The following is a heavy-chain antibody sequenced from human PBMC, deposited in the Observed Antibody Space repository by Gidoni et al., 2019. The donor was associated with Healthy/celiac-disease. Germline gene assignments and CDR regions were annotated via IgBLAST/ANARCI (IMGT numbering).Heavy chain of an antibody. CDR3: ARVPATVTTSYYYYGMDV. Sequence: QVQLVQSGAEVKKPGASVKVSCKASGYTCTSYGISWVRQAPGQGLEWMGWISAYNGNTNYAQKLQGRVTMTTDTSTSTAYMELRSLRSDDTAVYYCARVPATVTTSYYYYGMDVWGQGTTVTVSS. V-gene: IGHV1-18*01. CDR2: ISAYNGNT. CDR1: GYTCTSYG. J-gene: IGHJ6*02. D-gene: IGHD4-4*01.